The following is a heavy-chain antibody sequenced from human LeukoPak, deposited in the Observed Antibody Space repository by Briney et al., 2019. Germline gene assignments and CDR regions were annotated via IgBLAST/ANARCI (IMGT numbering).Heavy chain of an antibody. CDR3: ARDQYTSGWGAFDY. CDR1: GFTFSSYS. J-gene: IGHJ4*02. CDR2: ISSSSSYI. D-gene: IGHD6-19*01. V-gene: IGHV3-21*04. Sequence: GGSLRLSCAASGFTFSSYSMNWVRQAPGKGLEWVSSISSSSSYIYYADSVKGRFTISRDNAKNSLYLQMNSLRAEDTAVYYCARDQYTSGWGAFDYWGQGTLVTVSS.